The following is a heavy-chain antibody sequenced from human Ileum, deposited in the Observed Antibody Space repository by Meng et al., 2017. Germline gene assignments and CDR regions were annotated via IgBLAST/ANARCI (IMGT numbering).Heavy chain of an antibody. CDR3: ARENTIFGVVWGSWFDP. CDR2: IYYSGST. D-gene: IGHD3-3*01. CDR1: GGSISRGDYY. J-gene: IGHJ5*02. Sequence: QVQLQESGPGLGKPSQTLSRTCTVSGGSISRGDYYWSWIRQPPGKGLEWIGYIYYSGSTYYNPSLKSRVTISVDTSKNQFSLKLSSVTAADTAVYYCARENTIFGVVWGSWFDPWGQGTLVTVSS. V-gene: IGHV4-30-4*01.